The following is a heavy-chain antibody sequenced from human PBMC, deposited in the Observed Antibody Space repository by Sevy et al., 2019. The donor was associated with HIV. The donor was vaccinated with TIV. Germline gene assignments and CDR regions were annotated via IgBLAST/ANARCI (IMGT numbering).Heavy chain of an antibody. CDR2: IKSKTDGGTT. J-gene: IGHJ4*02. D-gene: IGHD2-2*01. Sequence: GGSLRLSCAASGFTFSNAWMSWVRQAPGKGLEWVGRIKSKTDGGTTDYAAPVKGRFTISSDDSKNTLYLQMNSLKTEDTAVYYCTTAVRDIVVVPAAMPICWGLGTLVTVSS. CDR1: GFTFSNAW. V-gene: IGHV3-15*01. CDR3: TTAVRDIVVVPAAMPIC.